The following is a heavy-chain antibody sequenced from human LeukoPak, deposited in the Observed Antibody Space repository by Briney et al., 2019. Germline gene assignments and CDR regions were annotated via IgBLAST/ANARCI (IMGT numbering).Heavy chain of an antibody. CDR1: GFTFSSYG. J-gene: IGHJ6*04. CDR3: AELGITMIGGV. CDR2: ISYDGSNK. D-gene: IGHD3-10*02. V-gene: IGHV3-30*18. Sequence: PGRSLRLSCAASGFTFSSYGMHWVRQAPGKGLEWVAVISYDGSNKYYADSVKGRFTISRDNSKNTLYLQMNSLRAEGTAVYYCAELGITMIGGVWGKGTTVTISS.